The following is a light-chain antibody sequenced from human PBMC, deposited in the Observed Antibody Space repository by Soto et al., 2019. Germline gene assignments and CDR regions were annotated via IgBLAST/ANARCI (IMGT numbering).Light chain of an antibody. CDR2: KAS. CDR1: QSISSW. CDR3: QQYDNLLT. J-gene: IGKJ4*01. Sequence: DIQMTQSPSTLSASVGDRVTITCRASQSISSWLAWYQQKPGKAPKLLIFKASSLERGVPSRFSGSGSGTEFTLTISSLQPDDIATYYCQQYDNLLTFGGGTKVEIK. V-gene: IGKV1-5*03.